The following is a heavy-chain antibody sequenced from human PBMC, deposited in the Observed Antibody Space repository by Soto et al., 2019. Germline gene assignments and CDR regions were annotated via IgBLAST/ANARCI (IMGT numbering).Heavy chain of an antibody. D-gene: IGHD6-19*01. CDR3: ARYFRGSGRYFFDY. CDR1: GFSFKDYY. V-gene: IGHV3-11*01. CDR2: ITSSGGNA. J-gene: IGHJ4*02. Sequence: GGALRLSCAASGFSFKDYYMTWMRQTPEKGLEWISTITSSGGNAYYAASVKGRVTISRDNAHNSLYLQMSGLRAEDTALYYCARYFRGSGRYFFDYWGQGTLVTVSS.